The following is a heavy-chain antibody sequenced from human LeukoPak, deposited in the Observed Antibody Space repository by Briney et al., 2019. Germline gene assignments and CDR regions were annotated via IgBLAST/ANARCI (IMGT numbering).Heavy chain of an antibody. J-gene: IGHJ6*02. CDR3: ARDDVEYYYGMDV. CDR2: IYSGGST. Sequence: GGSLRLSCAASGFTVSSNYMSWVRQAPGKGLEWVSVIYSGGSTYYADSVKGRFTISRDNAKNSLYLQMNSLRDEDTAVYYCARDDVEYYYGMDVWGQGTTVTVSS. V-gene: IGHV3-53*01. CDR1: GFTVSSNY.